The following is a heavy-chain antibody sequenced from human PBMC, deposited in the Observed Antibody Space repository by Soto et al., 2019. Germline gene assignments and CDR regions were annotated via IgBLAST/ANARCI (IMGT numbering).Heavy chain of an antibody. CDR1: GFTFSSYW. V-gene: IGHV3-7*01. CDR3: ARDSYHYYDSSGDPFDY. Sequence: GGSLRLSCAASGFTFSSYWMSWVRQAPGKGLEWVANIKQDGSEKYYVDSVKSRFTISRDNAKNSLYLQMNSLRAEDTAVYYCARDSYHYYDSSGDPFDYWGQGTLVTVSS. CDR2: IKQDGSEK. J-gene: IGHJ4*02. D-gene: IGHD3-22*01.